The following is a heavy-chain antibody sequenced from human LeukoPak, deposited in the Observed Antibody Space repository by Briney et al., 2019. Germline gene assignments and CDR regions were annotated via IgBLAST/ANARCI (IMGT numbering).Heavy chain of an antibody. J-gene: IGHJ4*02. D-gene: IGHD6-19*01. CDR1: GFIFSNYV. V-gene: IGHV3-33*01. CDR2: IWYDGRTK. CDR3: AREWGRIAVAGGPGY. Sequence: PGGSLRLSCEVSGFIFSNYVMHWVRQAPGKGLEGVARIWYDGRTKFHADSVRGRFTISRDSSANTLYLQMRSLRVEDTAVYYCAREWGRIAVAGGPGYWGQGALVTVSS.